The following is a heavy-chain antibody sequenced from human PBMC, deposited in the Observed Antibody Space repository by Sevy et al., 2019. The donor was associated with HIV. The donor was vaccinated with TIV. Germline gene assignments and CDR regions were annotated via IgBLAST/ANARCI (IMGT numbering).Heavy chain of an antibody. CDR1: GYTFTSYD. V-gene: IGHV1-8*02. CDR3: ARGLTYFYDSSGYAFDV. D-gene: IGHD3-22*01. Sequence: ASVKVSCKASGYTFTSYDINWVQQASGQGLEWMGWMNPNSGNTGYAQKFQGRLTIYRNTSIGTAYMELRSLRSDDTAVYYCARGLTYFYDSSGYAFDVWGQGTMVTVSS. J-gene: IGHJ3*01. CDR2: MNPNSGNT.